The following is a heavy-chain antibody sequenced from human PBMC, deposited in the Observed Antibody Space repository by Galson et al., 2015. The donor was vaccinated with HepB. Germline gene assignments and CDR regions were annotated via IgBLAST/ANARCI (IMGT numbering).Heavy chain of an antibody. J-gene: IGHJ4*02. CDR2: ISSDSTYI. V-gene: IGHV3-21*01. CDR3: ARDRPLGTPLDY. Sequence: SLRLSGAASGFIFNNYNMIWVRQAPGKGLEWVSSISSDSTYIFYAGPVKGRFTISRDNAKNSLSLQINNLRAEDTALYYCARDRPLGTPLDYWGQGTLVTVSS. CDR1: GFIFNNYN. D-gene: IGHD7-27*01.